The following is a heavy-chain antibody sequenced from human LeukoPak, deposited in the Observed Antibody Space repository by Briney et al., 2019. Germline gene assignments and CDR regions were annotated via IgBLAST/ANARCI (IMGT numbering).Heavy chain of an antibody. D-gene: IGHD3-3*01. CDR1: GFTFSSYG. Sequence: GGSLRLSCAASGFTFSSYGMNWVRQAPGKGLEWVSSISSSSSYIYYADSVKGRFTISRDNAKNSLYLQMNSLRAEDTAVYYCARGVYDFWSGYYRGGGVDYWGQGTLVTVSS. CDR3: ARGVYDFWSGYYRGGGVDY. J-gene: IGHJ4*02. CDR2: ISSSSSYI. V-gene: IGHV3-21*01.